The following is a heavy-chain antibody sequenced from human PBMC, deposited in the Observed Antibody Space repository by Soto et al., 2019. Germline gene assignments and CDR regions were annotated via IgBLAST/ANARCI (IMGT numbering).Heavy chain of an antibody. V-gene: IGHV3-9*01. D-gene: IGHD2-15*01. CDR3: AKSFLGYCSSGRCAGAFDI. CDR1: GFIFHDYA. CDR2: ISWNSDTI. J-gene: IGHJ3*02. Sequence: EVQLVESGGGLVQPGRSLRLSCAASGFIFHDYAMHWVRQAPGKGLEWVSGISWNSDTIVYADSVKGRFTISRDNAKNTLYLQMNRLRAEDTALYYCAKSFLGYCSSGRCAGAFDIWGQGTMVTVSS.